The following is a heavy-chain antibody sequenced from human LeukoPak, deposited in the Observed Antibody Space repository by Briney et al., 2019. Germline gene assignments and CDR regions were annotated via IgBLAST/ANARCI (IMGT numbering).Heavy chain of an antibody. CDR3: ARGRPGSGWSFDY. D-gene: IGHD6-19*01. V-gene: IGHV1-46*01. CDR2: INPSGGTT. J-gene: IGHJ4*02. CDR1: GYTFTTHY. Sequence: ASVKVSCKASGYTFTTHYMHWVRQAPGQGLEWMGIINPSGGTTNYAQKFQGRVTMTRDTSTTTLYMELSSLRSEDTAVYYCARGRPGSGWSFDYWGRGTLVTVSA.